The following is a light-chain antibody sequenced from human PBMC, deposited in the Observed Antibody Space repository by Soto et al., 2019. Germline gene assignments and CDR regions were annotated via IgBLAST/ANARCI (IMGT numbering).Light chain of an antibody. CDR2: DVS. V-gene: IGLV2-14*01. Sequence: QSALTQPASVPGSPGQSITISCTGTSSDVGGYNYVSWYQQHPGKAPKLMIYDVSNRPSGVSNRFSGSKSGNTASLTISGLQAEDEADYYCSSYTSSSPRAFGTGTRATGL. CDR1: SSDVGGYNY. CDR3: SSYTSSSPRA. J-gene: IGLJ1*01.